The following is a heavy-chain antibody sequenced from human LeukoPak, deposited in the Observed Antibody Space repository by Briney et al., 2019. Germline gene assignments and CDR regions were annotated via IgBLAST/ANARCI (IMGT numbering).Heavy chain of an antibody. J-gene: IGHJ4*02. CDR1: GGSFSGYH. CDR3: ARVNTAMVKIIDY. CDR2: INHSGST. Sequence: SETLSLTCAVYGGSFSGYHWSWIRQPPGKGLEWIGEINHSGSTNYNPSLKSRVTISVDTSKNQFSLKLSSVTAADTAVYYCARVNTAMVKIIDYWGQGTLVTVSS. V-gene: IGHV4-34*01. D-gene: IGHD5-18*01.